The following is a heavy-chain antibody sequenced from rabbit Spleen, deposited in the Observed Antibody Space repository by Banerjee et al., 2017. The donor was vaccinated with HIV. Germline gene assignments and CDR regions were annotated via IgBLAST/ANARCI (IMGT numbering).Heavy chain of an antibody. J-gene: IGHJ6*01. CDR1: GFSFSSSYY. D-gene: IGHD1-1*01. CDR3: ARDLTGIIGWNFYL. Sequence: QSLEESGGDLVQPGASLTLTCTASGFSFSSSYYMCWVRQAPGKGLEWIACIFGGSIGDTYYASWAKGRFTISKTSSTTVTLQMTRLTVADTAAYFCARDLTGIIGWNFYLWGQGTLVTVS. V-gene: IGHV1S40*01. CDR2: IFGGSIGDT.